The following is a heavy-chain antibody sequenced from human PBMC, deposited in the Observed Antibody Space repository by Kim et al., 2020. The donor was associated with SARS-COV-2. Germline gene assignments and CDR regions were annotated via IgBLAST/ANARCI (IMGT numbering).Heavy chain of an antibody. CDR3: ARSKTIIAAHPNWFDP. Sequence: PNTRVTISVDPSKNQFSLKLSSVTAADTAVYYCARSKTIIAAHPNWFDPWGQGTLVTVSS. J-gene: IGHJ5*02. V-gene: IGHV4-31*02. D-gene: IGHD6-6*01.